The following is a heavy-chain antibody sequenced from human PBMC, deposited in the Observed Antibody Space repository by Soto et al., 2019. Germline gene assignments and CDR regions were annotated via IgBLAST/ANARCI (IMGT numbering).Heavy chain of an antibody. Sequence: GASVKVSCKASGYTFTSYAIHWVRQAPGQRLEWMGWINAGNGDTKYSQKFQGRVSITRDTSASTAYMKLSSLRSEDTAVYYCARYSGEVTTGYYYYGMDVWGQGTTVTVSS. V-gene: IGHV1-3*01. CDR1: GYTFTSYA. D-gene: IGHD4-4*01. J-gene: IGHJ6*02. CDR3: ARYSGEVTTGYYYYGMDV. CDR2: INAGNGDT.